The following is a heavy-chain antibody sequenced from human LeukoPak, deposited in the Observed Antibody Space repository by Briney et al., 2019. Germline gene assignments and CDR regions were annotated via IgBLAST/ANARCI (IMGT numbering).Heavy chain of an antibody. CDR2: IKQDGSEK. CDR1: GFTFSSYW. V-gene: IGHV3-7*01. D-gene: IGHD6-6*01. CDR3: ARDVMYSSSSGSFDY. Sequence: GGSLRLSCAASGFTFSSYWMSWVRQAPGKGLEWVANIKQDGSEKYYVDPVKGRFTISRDNAKNSLYLQMNSLRAEDTAVYYCARDVMYSSSSGSFDYWGQGTLVTVSS. J-gene: IGHJ4*02.